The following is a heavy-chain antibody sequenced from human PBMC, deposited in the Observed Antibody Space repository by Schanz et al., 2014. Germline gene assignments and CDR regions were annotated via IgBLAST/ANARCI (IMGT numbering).Heavy chain of an antibody. V-gene: IGHV3-21*01. CDR3: VSSGSYSSYAF. J-gene: IGHJ4*02. Sequence: EVQLLESGGGVVQPGRSLRLSCAASGFSVGNKYMNWVRQAPGKGLEWVSSISSRSSHIYYADSVKGRFTVSRDNAKNSLYLQMNSLRAEDTAVYHCVSSGSYSSYAFWGQGTLVTVSS. CDR1: GFSVGNKY. D-gene: IGHD3-10*01. CDR2: ISSRSSHI.